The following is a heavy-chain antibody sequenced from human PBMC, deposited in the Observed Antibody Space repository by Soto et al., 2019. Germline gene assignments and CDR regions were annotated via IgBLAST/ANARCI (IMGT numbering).Heavy chain of an antibody. V-gene: IGHV1-69*13. Sequence: SVKVSCKASGGTFSSYAISWVRQAPGQGLEWMGGIIPIFGTANYAQKFQGRVTITADESTSTAYMELSSLRSEDTAVYYCARGGYSYGLDYYYYYGMDVWGQGTTVTVSS. J-gene: IGHJ6*02. CDR3: ARGGYSYGLDYYYYYGMDV. CDR2: IIPIFGTA. CDR1: GGTFSSYA. D-gene: IGHD5-18*01.